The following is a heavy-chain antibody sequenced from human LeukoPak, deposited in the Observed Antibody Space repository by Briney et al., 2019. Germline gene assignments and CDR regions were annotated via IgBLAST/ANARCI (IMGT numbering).Heavy chain of an antibody. CDR2: IRYDGSNK. J-gene: IGHJ4*02. D-gene: IGHD6-6*01. CDR3: AKEALRPVSSSRRVGY. V-gene: IGHV3-30*02. CDR1: GFTFSSYG. Sequence: GGSLRLSCAASGFTFSSYGMHWVRQAPGKGLEWVAFIRYDGSNKYYADSVKGRFTISRDNSKNTLYLQMNSLRAEDTAVYYCAKEALRPVSSSRRVGYWGQGTLVTVSS.